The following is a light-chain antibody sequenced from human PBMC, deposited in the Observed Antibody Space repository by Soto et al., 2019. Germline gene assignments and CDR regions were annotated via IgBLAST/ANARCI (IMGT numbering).Light chain of an antibody. CDR2: EGS. CDR1: SSDVGTYNL. J-gene: IGLJ1*01. CDR3: QSYDNSLSVYV. V-gene: IGLV2-23*01. Sequence: QSVLTQPASVSGSPGQSITISCTGTSSDVGTYNLVSWYQQHPGKAPKVMIYEGSKRPSGVPNRFSGSRSGNTASLTISGLQTEDEADYYCQSYDNSLSVYVFGTGTKVTVL.